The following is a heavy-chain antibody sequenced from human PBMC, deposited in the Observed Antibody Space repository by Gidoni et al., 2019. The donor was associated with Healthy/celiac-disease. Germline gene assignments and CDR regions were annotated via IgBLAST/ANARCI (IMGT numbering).Heavy chain of an antibody. D-gene: IGHD3-22*01. CDR1: GFTFGDYA. Sequence: EVQLVESGGGLVKPWRSLRLPCTASGFTFGDYAMSWFRQAPGKGLGWVGFIRSKAYGGTTEYAASVKGRFTISRDDAKSIAYLQMNSLKTEDTAVYYCTRDPDDPYYYDSSGYYGDYWGQGTLVTVSS. V-gene: IGHV3-49*05. CDR3: TRDPDDPYYYDSSGYYGDY. J-gene: IGHJ4*02. CDR2: IRSKAYGGTT.